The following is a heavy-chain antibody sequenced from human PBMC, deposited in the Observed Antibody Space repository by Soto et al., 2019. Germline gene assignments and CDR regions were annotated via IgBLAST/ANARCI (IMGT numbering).Heavy chain of an antibody. D-gene: IGHD2-2*01. CDR3: AKDVYCSTTGCLRNIVHC. CDR2: MSYDGINK. J-gene: IGHJ4*02. Sequence: QVQLVESGGGVVQPGRSLRLSCAASGFTFSNYGMHWVRQAPGKGLEWVSIMSYDGINKLYADSVKGRFTISRDNSKNTQYLQMDSLRAEDTAVYYCAKDVYCSTTGCLRNIVHCWGQGTLVTVSS. V-gene: IGHV3-30*18. CDR1: GFTFSNYG.